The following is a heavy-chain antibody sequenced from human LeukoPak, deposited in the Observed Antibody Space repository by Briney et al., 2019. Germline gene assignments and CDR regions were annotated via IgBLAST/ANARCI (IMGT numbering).Heavy chain of an antibody. CDR3: ATEVYYYYYMDV. Sequence: SETLSLTCTVSGGSISSSSYYWGWIRQPPGKGLEWIGSIYYSGSTYYNPSLKSRVTISVDTSKNQFSLKLSSVTAAGTAVYYCATEVYYYYYMDVWGKGTTVTVSS. CDR1: GGSISSSSYY. J-gene: IGHJ6*03. CDR2: IYYSGST. V-gene: IGHV4-39*01.